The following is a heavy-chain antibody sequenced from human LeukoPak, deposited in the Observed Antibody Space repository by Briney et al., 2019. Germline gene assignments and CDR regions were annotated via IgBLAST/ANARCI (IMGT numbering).Heavy chain of an antibody. CDR2: INPGGGST. CDR1: GYTFTSYY. CDR3: AREPTYYYGSGSYYNFLDR. J-gene: IGHJ4*02. V-gene: IGHV1-46*01. Sequence: ASVKVSCKASGYTFTSYYMHWVRQALGQGLEWMGTINPGGGSTSYAQKFQGRVTMTRDTSTSTVYMELSSLRSEDTAVYYCAREPTYYYGSGSYYNFLDRWGQGTLVTVSS. D-gene: IGHD3-10*01.